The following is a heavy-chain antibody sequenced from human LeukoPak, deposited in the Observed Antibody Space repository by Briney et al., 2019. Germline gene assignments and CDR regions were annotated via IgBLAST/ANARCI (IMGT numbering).Heavy chain of an antibody. Sequence: PGGSLRLSCAAYGFTFSSYAMSWVRQAPRNGLEWVSAISGSGGTTYYADSVKGRFTISRDNSKDTPYLQMNSLRAEDTAVYYCAKGCPTYSSGWRINWFDPWGQGTLVTVSS. D-gene: IGHD6-19*01. J-gene: IGHJ5*02. CDR3: AKGCPTYSSGWRINWFDP. CDR2: ISGSGGTT. V-gene: IGHV3-23*01. CDR1: GFTFSSYA.